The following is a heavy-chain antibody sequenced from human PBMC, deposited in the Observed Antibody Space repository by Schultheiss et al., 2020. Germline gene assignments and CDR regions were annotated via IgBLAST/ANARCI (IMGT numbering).Heavy chain of an antibody. D-gene: IGHD1-26*01. CDR3: VRDTEWAFDY. V-gene: IGHV3-48*02. J-gene: IGHJ4*02. CDR2: ISRSSSTI. CDR1: GFTFSSYA. Sequence: GGSLRLSCAASGFTFSSYAMSWVRQAPGKGLEWVSYISRSSSTIYYADSVKGRFTISRDNAKNSLFLQMNSLRDEDTALYYCVRDTEWAFDYWGQGTLVTVSS.